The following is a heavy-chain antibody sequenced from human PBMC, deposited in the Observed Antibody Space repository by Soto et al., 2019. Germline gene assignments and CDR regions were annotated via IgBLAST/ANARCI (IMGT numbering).Heavy chain of an antibody. V-gene: IGHV4-59*01. CDR3: ARMDILTGFDY. CDR2: IYYSGST. CDR1: GGSISSYY. J-gene: IGHJ4*02. D-gene: IGHD3-9*01. Sequence: PSETLSLTCTVSGGSISSYYWSWIRQPPGKGLEWIGYIYYSGSTSYNPSLKSRVTISVDTSKNQFSLKLSSVTAADTAVYYCARMDILTGFDYWGQGTLVTVSS.